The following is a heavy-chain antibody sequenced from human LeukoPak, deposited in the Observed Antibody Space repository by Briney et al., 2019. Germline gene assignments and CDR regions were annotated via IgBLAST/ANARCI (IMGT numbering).Heavy chain of an antibody. Sequence: GGSLRLSCAASGFNFRSYAMSWVRQTPGKGLEWVSAITNSGGSTYYADSVKGRFTISRDNSKNTLYLEMSGLRVEDTATYYCAKGSAASRPYFFDYWGQGAPVTVSS. CDR2: ITNSGGST. J-gene: IGHJ4*02. CDR1: GFNFRSYA. D-gene: IGHD2-21*01. V-gene: IGHV3-23*01. CDR3: AKGSAASRPYFFDY.